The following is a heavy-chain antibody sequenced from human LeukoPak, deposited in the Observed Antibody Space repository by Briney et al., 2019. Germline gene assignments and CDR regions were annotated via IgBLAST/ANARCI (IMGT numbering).Heavy chain of an antibody. D-gene: IGHD1-14*01. Sequence: SEILSLTCNVLGFSISSDYYWGWIRQPPGEGLEWTATIYHDGSTYYNPSFKGRVIISLDTSKNQFSLTLTYVTAADTAVYYCARLGVIGRTFDYWGQGTLVTVSS. V-gene: IGHV4-38-2*02. CDR3: ARLGVIGRTFDY. CDR2: IYHDGST. J-gene: IGHJ4*02. CDR1: GFSISSDYY.